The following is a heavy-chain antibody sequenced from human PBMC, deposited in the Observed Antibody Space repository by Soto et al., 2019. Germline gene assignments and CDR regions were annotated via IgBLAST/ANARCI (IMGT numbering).Heavy chain of an antibody. CDR1: GFTFSTYA. CDR2: ITTLGTT. CDR3: AKGPLIVVVPFDS. Sequence: LRLSCAASGFTFSTYAMSWVRQAPGKGLEWVSTITTLGTTYYADSVKGRFTLSRDNSKNMLYLQMNSLRDEDTALYYCAKGPLIVVVPFDSWGQGTLVTVSS. V-gene: IGHV3-23*01. D-gene: IGHD2-15*01. J-gene: IGHJ4*02.